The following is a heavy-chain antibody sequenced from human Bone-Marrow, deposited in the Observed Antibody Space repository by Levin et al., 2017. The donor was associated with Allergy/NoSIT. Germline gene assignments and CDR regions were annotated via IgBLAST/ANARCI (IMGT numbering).Heavy chain of an antibody. D-gene: IGHD3-3*01. Sequence: GGSLRLSCAASGFTFSNYGMHWVRQAPGKGLEWVAVIRFDGSHKYYADSVKGRFTISRDNSKNTLHLEANSLRGEDTAVYYCARSEDGGFLGWLDPWGQGTLVTVSS. CDR1: GFTFSNYG. V-gene: IGHV3-33*01. CDR3: ARSEDGGFLGWLDP. CDR2: IRFDGSHK. J-gene: IGHJ5*02.